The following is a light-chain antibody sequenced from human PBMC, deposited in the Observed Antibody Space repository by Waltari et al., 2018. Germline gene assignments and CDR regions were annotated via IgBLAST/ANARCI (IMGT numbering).Light chain of an antibody. CDR1: SGHSSNV. CDR2: VNRDGSH. J-gene: IGLJ3*02. Sequence: QLVLTQSPSASASLGASVKLTCTLSSGHSSNVIAWHQQQPEKGPRFLMKVNRDGSHSKGDEIPDRFSGSSSGAARYLTISSLQSEDEADYYCQTGGHGTWVFGGGTKLTVL. CDR3: QTGGHGTWV. V-gene: IGLV4-69*02.